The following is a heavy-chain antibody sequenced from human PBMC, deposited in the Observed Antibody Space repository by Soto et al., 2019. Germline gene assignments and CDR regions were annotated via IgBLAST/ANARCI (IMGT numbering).Heavy chain of an antibody. Sequence: ASVKVSCKASGYTFTSYGISWVRHAPGQGLEWMGWISIYNGKTNYARKFQGRVTMTTDTSTSTVYMELRSLRSDDTAVYYCARDLEQWLVRNDYWGQGTLVTVSS. CDR1: GYTFTSYG. J-gene: IGHJ4*02. D-gene: IGHD6-19*01. CDR2: ISIYNGKT. V-gene: IGHV1-18*04. CDR3: ARDLEQWLVRNDY.